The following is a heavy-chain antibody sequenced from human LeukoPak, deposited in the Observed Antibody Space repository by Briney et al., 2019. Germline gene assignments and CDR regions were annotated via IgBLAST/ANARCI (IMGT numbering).Heavy chain of an antibody. CDR2: IPASGGST. CDR1: GFTFSSNV. J-gene: IGHJ6*03. D-gene: IGHD5-12*01. Sequence: GGSLRLSCVASGFTFSSNVMIWVRQAPGKGLEWVSSIPASGGSTYYADSVKGRFTVSRDNSKNTLYLQMHSLRAEDTAIYYCARGGSGSYYYYYYYMDIWGKGTTVTVSS. V-gene: IGHV3-23*01. CDR3: ARGGSGSYYYYYYYMDI.